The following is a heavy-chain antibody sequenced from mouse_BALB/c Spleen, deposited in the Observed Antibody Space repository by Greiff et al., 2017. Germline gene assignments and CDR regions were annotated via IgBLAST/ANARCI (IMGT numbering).Heavy chain of an antibody. CDR3: AIYYDYEGGAMDY. J-gene: IGHJ4*01. CDR2: IDPFNGGT. Sequence: VQLKESGPELMKPGASVKISCKASGYSFTSYYMHWVKQSHGKSLEWIGYIDPFNGGTSYNQKFKGKATLTVDKSSSTAYMHLSSLTSEDSAVYYCAIYYDYEGGAMDYWGQGTSVTVSS. V-gene: IGHV1S135*01. CDR1: GYSFTSYY. D-gene: IGHD2-4*01.